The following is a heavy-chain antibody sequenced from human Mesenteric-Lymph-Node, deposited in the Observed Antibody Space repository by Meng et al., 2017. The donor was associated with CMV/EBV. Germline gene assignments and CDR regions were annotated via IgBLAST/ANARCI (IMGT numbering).Heavy chain of an antibody. CDR2: IRYDGSNK. Sequence: LSLTCAASGFTFSTYSMNWVRQAPGKGLEWVAFIRYDGSNKYYADSVKGRFTISRDNSKNTLYLQMNSLRAEDTAVYYCAKDHVGYCSSTSCFFFDYWGQGTLVTVSS. CDR3: AKDHVGYCSSTSCFFFDY. CDR1: GFTFSTYS. D-gene: IGHD2-2*01. J-gene: IGHJ4*02. V-gene: IGHV3-30*02.